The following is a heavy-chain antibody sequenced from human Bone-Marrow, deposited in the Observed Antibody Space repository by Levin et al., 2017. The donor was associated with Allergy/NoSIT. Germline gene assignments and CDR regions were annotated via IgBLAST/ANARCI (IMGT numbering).Heavy chain of an antibody. D-gene: IGHD6-25*01. V-gene: IGHV4-4*02. CDR1: GGSISNNNW. Sequence: SETLSLTCAVSGGSISNNNWWTWVRQAPGKGLEWLGEIHHSGSTNYDPSLRSRLTISVDKSKNQFSLRLSSVTAADTAVYYCARSSAGPQNYFYMDVWGTGTTVTVS. CDR2: IHHSGST. CDR3: ARSSAGPQNYFYMDV. J-gene: IGHJ6*03.